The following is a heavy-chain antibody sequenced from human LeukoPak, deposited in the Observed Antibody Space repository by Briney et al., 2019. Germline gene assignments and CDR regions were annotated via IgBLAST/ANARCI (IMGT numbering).Heavy chain of an antibody. Sequence: SVNVSCKASGGTFSSYAISWVRQAPGQGLEWMGGIIPIFGTANYAQKFQGRVTITADESTSTAYMELSSLRSEDTAVYYCARDHSGYEGVYYYYGMDVWGQGTTVTVPS. CDR1: GGTFSSYA. V-gene: IGHV1-69*13. D-gene: IGHD5-12*01. CDR2: IIPIFGTA. J-gene: IGHJ6*02. CDR3: ARDHSGYEGVYYYYGMDV.